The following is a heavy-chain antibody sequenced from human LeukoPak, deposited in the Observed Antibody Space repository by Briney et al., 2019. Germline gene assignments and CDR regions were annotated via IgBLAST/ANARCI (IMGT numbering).Heavy chain of an antibody. D-gene: IGHD3-9*01. CDR3: ARDDRYFDWLLNSYYYGMDV. CDR2: ISAYNGNT. V-gene: IGHV1-18*01. CDR1: GYTFTSYG. Sequence: ASVKVSCKASGYTFTSYGISWVRQAPGQGLEWMGWISAYNGNTNYAQKLQGRVTMTTDTSTSTAYMELRSLRSDDTAVYYCARDDRYFDWLLNSYYYGMDVWGQGTTVTVSS. J-gene: IGHJ6*02.